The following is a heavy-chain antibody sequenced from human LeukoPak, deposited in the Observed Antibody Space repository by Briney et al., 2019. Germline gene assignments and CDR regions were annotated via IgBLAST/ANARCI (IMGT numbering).Heavy chain of an antibody. V-gene: IGHV3-30*01. CDR1: GFTFSTYA. CDR2: ISYDGSNK. CDR3: ARATGTTGGLFDY. J-gene: IGHJ4*02. Sequence: GGSLRLSCAASGFTFSTYAMHWVRQAPGKGLEWVAVISYDGSNKYYADSVKGRFTISRDNSKNTLYLQMNSLRADDTAVYYCARATGTTGGLFDYWGQGTLVTVSS. D-gene: IGHD1-7*01.